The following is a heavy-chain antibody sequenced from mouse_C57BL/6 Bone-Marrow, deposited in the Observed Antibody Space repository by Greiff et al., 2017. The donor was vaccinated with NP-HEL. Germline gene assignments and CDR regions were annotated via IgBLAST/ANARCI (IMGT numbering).Heavy chain of an antibody. CDR2: IFPGSGST. CDR1: GYTFTDYY. CDR3: ARRSTVVATDWYFDV. V-gene: IGHV1-75*01. J-gene: IGHJ1*03. D-gene: IGHD1-1*01. Sequence: QVQLQQSGPELVKPGASVKISCKASGYTFTDYYINWVKQRPGQGLEWIGWIFPGSGSTYYNEKFKGKATLTVDKSSSTAYMLLSSRTSEDSAVYFCARRSTVVATDWYFDVWGTGTTVTVSS.